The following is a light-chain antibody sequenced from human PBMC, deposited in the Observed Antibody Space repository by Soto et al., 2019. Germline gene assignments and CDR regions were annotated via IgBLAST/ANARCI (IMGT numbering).Light chain of an antibody. J-gene: IGKJ5*01. V-gene: IGKV3-11*01. CDR3: QQRTCWPMT. Sequence: EIMLTMSAVTLPVPPRERVSLSCRASQNLHSFLNWYQQRPGQAPRPLIYDGSKRAAGVPDRISGDGSGTDYTLTISSLEPEDFAVYYCQQRTCWPMTFGQGTRLEI. CDR2: DGS. CDR1: QNLHSF.